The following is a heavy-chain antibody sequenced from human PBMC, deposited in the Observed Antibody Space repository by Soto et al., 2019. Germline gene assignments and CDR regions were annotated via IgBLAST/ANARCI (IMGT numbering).Heavy chain of an antibody. CDR3: VKGYLNRDV. J-gene: IGHJ6*02. V-gene: IGHV3-23*01. D-gene: IGHD1-1*01. CDR2: ISGSGGSI. CDR1: GFTFSTYA. Sequence: EVQLLESGGGLVQPGGSLRLSCAASGFTFSTYAMNWVRQAPGNGLEWVSAISGSGGSIHYADSVKGRFTISRDTSKNQLYLQKNSLRNEDTALYHCVKGYLNRDVWGQGPTVTVSS.